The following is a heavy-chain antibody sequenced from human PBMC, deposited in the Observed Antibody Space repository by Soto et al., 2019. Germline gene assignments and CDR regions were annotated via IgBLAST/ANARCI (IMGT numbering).Heavy chain of an antibody. CDR1: GGSISSGGYY. CDR3: ARELRFNSYMDV. J-gene: IGHJ6*03. V-gene: IGHV4-31*03. Sequence: PSETLSLTCTFSGGSISSGGYYWSWIRQHPGKGLEWIGYIYYSGSTYYNPSLRSRVTISVDTSKNQFSLKLSSVTAADTAVYYCARELRFNSYMDVWGKGTTVTVSS. CDR2: IYYSGST.